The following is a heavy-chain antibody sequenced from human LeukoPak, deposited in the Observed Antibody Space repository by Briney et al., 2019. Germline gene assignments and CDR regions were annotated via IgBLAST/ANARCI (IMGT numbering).Heavy chain of an antibody. J-gene: IGHJ4*02. Sequence: GGSLRLSCAASGFTFSRYSMIWVRQAPGEGLEWVSSISSSGTYMHYVDSVKGRFTISRDNAKESLYLQMNSLRAEDTAVYYCARGRDWNYVENDYWGQGTLVTVSS. V-gene: IGHV3-21*01. CDR3: ARGRDWNYVENDY. CDR1: GFTFSRYS. D-gene: IGHD1-7*01. CDR2: ISSSGTYM.